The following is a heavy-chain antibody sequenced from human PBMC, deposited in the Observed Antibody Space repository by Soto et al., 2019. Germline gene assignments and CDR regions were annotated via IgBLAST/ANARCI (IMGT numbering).Heavy chain of an antibody. J-gene: IGHJ4*02. CDR1: GGSIRSYY. V-gene: IGHV4-59*01. Sequence: QVQLQESGPGLVKPSETLSLTCTVSGGSIRSYYWSWIRQPPGKGLEWIGYIYYSGSTNYNPSLKSRVTISVDTSKSQFSLKLSSLTAADTAVYYCARRYGGNFDYWGQGTLVTVSS. CDR3: ARRYGGNFDY. CDR2: IYYSGST. D-gene: IGHD1-26*01.